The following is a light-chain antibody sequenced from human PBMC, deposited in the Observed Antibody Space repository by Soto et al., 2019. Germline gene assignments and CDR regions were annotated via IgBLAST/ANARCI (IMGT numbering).Light chain of an antibody. CDR2: EAS. CDR3: QKYNRTPRT. J-gene: IGKJ1*01. CDR1: QDISGH. V-gene: IGKV1-27*01. Sequence: DIQMTQSPSSLSASVRDRVTITCRASQDISGHLAWYQQKAGKVPKLLIAEASSLQSGVPSRFSGSGSGTDFTLTITSLQPEDVATYYCQKYNRTPRTFGQGTKVELK.